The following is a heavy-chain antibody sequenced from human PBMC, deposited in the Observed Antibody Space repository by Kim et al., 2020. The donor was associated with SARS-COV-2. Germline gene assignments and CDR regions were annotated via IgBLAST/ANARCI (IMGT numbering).Heavy chain of an antibody. CDR1: GFTFSDYF. Sequence: GGSLRLSCAASGFTFSDYFMTWIRQAPGKGLEWVAYITSSGSSTFYADSVKGRFTISRDNAENSVYLEMNRLRAEDTAVYYCATLSDWGQGTLVTVSS. V-gene: IGHV3-11*04. CDR3: ATLSD. CDR2: ITSSGSST. J-gene: IGHJ4*02.